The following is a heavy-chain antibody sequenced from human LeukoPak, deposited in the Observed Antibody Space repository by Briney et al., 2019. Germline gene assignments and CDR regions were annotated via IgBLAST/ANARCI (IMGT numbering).Heavy chain of an antibody. Sequence: ADTLSLTCAVYGGSFSGYYWSWIRQPPGKGLEWIGEIGDSGSSNYNPSLKSRVTISVDTSKYQFSLKLSSVTAADTAVYYCASHYDSSGYIDYWGQGTLVTVSP. CDR1: GGSFSGYY. D-gene: IGHD3-22*01. V-gene: IGHV4-34*01. J-gene: IGHJ4*02. CDR2: IGDSGSS. CDR3: ASHYDSSGYIDY.